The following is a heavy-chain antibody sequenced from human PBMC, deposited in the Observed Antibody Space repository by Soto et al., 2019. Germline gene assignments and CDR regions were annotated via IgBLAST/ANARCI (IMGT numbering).Heavy chain of an antibody. CDR1: GFSFRSYA. CDR3: ARARLDTPALEY. Sequence: QVQLVESGGGVVQPGRSLRLSCAASGFSFRSYAMHWVRQAPGKWLEWVAVMSYDGSDKDYAASVKGRFTISRDNSKNTLYLQMSSLGAEETAVYYCARARLDTPALEYWGQGTLVTVSS. D-gene: IGHD2-2*01. V-gene: IGHV3-30-3*01. CDR2: MSYDGSDK. J-gene: IGHJ4*02.